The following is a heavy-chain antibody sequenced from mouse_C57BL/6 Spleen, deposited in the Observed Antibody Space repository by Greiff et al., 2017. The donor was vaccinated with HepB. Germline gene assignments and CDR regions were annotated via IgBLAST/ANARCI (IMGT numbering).Heavy chain of an antibody. D-gene: IGHD3-2*02. CDR1: GFNIKDDY. J-gene: IGHJ2*01. Sequence: EVQLQESGAELVRPGASVKLSCTASGFNIKDDYMHWVKQRPEQGLEWIGWIDPENGDTEYAPKFQGKATITADTSSNTAYLQLSSLTSEDTAVYYCTTGSSDFDYWGQGTTLTVSS. CDR2: IDPENGDT. CDR3: TTGSSDFDY. V-gene: IGHV14-4*01.